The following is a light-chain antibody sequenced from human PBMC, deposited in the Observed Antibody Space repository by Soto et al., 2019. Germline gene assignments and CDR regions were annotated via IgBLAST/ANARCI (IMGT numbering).Light chain of an antibody. J-gene: IGLJ2*01. Sequence: QSALTQPPSASGSPGQSVTISCTGTSSDVGAYNYVSWYQQHPGKAPKLIIYEVSQRPSGVPDRFSGSKSGNTASLTVSGLQAEDEADYYCSSYAGGNNLLFGGGTKLTVL. CDR3: SSYAGGNNLL. CDR1: SSDVGAYNY. V-gene: IGLV2-8*01. CDR2: EVS.